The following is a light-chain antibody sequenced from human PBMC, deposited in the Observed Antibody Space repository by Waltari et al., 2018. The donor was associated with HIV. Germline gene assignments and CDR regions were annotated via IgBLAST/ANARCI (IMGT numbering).Light chain of an antibody. V-gene: IGLV10-54*04. CDR2: RND. CDR3: SAWDSSLAVWQ. J-gene: IGLJ3*02. Sequence: QAGLIQSPSMSKALGQSATITCTGTYNNVGFEGAVWLHQHHGLPPKLLFHRNDSRAAGISERFSASRSGMTASLSISGLQPEDEGDYYCSAWDSSLAVWQFGGGTRLTVL. CDR1: YNNVGFEG.